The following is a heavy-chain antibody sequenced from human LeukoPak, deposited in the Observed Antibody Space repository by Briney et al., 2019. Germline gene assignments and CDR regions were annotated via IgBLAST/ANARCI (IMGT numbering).Heavy chain of an antibody. V-gene: IGHV3-23*01. CDR2: ISPSGDIT. CDR1: GFTFSNHG. D-gene: IGHD3-10*01. CDR3: AKDDAWLRFGE. J-gene: IGHJ4*02. Sequence: GSRRLSCAASGFTFSNHGMNWDRQAPGKGLEWVSGISPSGDITYYADSVKGRFTISRDNSKNTLYLEVISLTAEDTAVYYCAKDDAWLRFGEWSQGTLVTVSS.